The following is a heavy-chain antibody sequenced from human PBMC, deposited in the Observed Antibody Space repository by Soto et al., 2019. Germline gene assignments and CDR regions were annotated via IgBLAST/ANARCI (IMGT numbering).Heavy chain of an antibody. V-gene: IGHV3-23*01. Sequence: GGSLRLSCAASGFTFSSYAMSWVRQAPGKGLEWVSAISGSGGSTYYADSVKGRFTISRDNSKNTLYLQMNSLRAEDTAVYYCAKDGLGGWFGELFYAFDIWGQGKMVTVSS. CDR1: GFTFSSYA. D-gene: IGHD3-10*01. CDR2: ISGSGGST. J-gene: IGHJ3*02. CDR3: AKDGLGGWFGELFYAFDI.